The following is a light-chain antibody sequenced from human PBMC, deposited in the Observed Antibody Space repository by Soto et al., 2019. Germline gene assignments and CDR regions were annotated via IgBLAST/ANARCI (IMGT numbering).Light chain of an antibody. J-gene: IGLJ1*01. CDR1: SSDVGGYNY. CDR2: EVI. CDR3: SSYAGSNHYV. V-gene: IGLV2-8*01. Sequence: QSALTQPPSASGSPGQSVTISCTGTSSDVGGYNYVSWYQQYPGKAPKVMIYEVIKRPSGVPDRFSGSKSGNTASLTVSGLQAEDEADYYCSSYAGSNHYVFGTGTKLTVL.